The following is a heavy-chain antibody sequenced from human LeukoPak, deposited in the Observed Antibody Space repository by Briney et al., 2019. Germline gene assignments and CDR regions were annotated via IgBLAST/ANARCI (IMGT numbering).Heavy chain of an antibody. V-gene: IGHV3-21*06. D-gene: IGHD6-13*01. CDR1: GFTFSDYS. CDR3: ARGPFSSSWSEFDY. J-gene: IGHJ4*02. CDR2: ISGDSRYI. Sequence: PGGSLTLSCAASGFTFSDYSLNWVRQAPGKGPEWVSCISGDSRYIYYADSLKGRSTISRDNAQNSLYLHMNNLRAEDTAVYYCARGPFSSSWSEFDYWGQGTLVTVSS.